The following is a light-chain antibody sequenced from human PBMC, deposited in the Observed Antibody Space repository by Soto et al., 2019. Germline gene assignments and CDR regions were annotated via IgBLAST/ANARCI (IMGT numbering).Light chain of an antibody. CDR3: LQYCSIAYT. CDR1: QSGSGSY. Sequence: MVWTQSPGTLSLSTGERASLSCRASQSGSGSYFAWSQQKPGQAPRLLIYDASSRATCIPDRFRGRVSGTDFPLTISRLERECFAVYYCLQYCSIAYTLVPGTKPQIK. J-gene: IGKJ2*01. CDR2: DAS. V-gene: IGKV3-20*01.